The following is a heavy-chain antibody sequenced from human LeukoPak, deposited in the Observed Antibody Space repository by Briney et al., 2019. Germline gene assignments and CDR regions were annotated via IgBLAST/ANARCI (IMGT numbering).Heavy chain of an antibody. CDR3: ARHADRGLRDAFDI. J-gene: IGHJ3*02. V-gene: IGHV4-59*08. D-gene: IGHD3-22*01. Sequence: SETLPLTCTVSGGSISSYYWSWIRQPPGKGLEWIGYIYYSGSTNYNPSLKSRVTISVDTSKNQFSLKLSSVTAADTAVYYCARHADRGLRDAFDIWGQGTMVTVSS. CDR1: GGSISSYY. CDR2: IYYSGST.